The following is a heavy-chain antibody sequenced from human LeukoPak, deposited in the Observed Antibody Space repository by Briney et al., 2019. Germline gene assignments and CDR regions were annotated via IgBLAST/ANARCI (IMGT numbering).Heavy chain of an antibody. CDR3: ASPAVWGELSLRY. V-gene: IGHV3-48*03. CDR1: GFTFSSYE. J-gene: IGHJ4*02. Sequence: LTGGSLRLSCAASGFTFSSYEMNWVRQAPGKGLEWVSHSSSSGSTIYYAGSVKGRFTISRDNSKNTVYLQMNSLRAEDTAVYYCASPAVWGELSLRYWGQGTLVTVSS. CDR2: SSSSGSTI. D-gene: IGHD3-16*02.